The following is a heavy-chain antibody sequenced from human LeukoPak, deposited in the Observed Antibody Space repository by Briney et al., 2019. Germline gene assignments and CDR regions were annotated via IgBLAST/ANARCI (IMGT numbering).Heavy chain of an antibody. J-gene: IGHJ5*02. CDR2: IIPISPTA. CDR1: GGTFSGYA. CDR3: TTGWVSDTTLVTWFDP. V-gene: IGHV1-69*05. D-gene: IGHD5-18*01. Sequence: SVKVSCKASGGTFSGYAISWVRQAPGQGLEWMGGIIPISPTANYAQKFQGRVTITTDEFTTTAYMELSSLRSEDTAVYYCTTGWVSDTTLVTWFDPWGQGTLVTVSS.